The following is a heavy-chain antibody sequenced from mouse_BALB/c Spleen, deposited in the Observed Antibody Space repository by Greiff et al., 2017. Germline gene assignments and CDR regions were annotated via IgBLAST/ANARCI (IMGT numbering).Heavy chain of an antibody. J-gene: IGHJ3*01. V-gene: IGHV1-4*01. Sequence: VHLVESGAELARPGASVKMSCKASGYTFTSYTMHWVKQRPGQGLEWIGYINPSSGYTNYNQKFKDKATLTADKSSSTAYMQLSSLTSEDSAVYYCARGYDYDGRIFAYGGQGTRVTVSA. CDR3: ARGYDYDGRIFAY. CDR2: INPSSGYT. CDR1: GYTFTSYT. D-gene: IGHD2-4*01.